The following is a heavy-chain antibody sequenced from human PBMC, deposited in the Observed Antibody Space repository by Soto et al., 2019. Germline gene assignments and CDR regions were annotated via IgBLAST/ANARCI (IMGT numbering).Heavy chain of an antibody. CDR1: GYTFTSYG. CDR3: ARDPHSSSSETFPVYY. Sequence: QVQLVQSGAEVKKPGASVKVSCKASGYTFTSYGISWVRQAPGQGLEWMGWISAYNGNTNYAQNLQGRVTMTTDTTTSTFYMELRSLRSDDTAVYYCARDPHSSSSETFPVYYCGQGTLVTVSS. D-gene: IGHD6-6*01. V-gene: IGHV1-18*01. J-gene: IGHJ4*02. CDR2: ISAYNGNT.